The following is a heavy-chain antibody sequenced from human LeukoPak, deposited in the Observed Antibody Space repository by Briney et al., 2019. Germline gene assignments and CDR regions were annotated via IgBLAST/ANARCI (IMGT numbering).Heavy chain of an antibody. V-gene: IGHV4-30-4*01. CDR2: IYYSGST. CDR1: GGSISSGDYY. Sequence: PSETLSLTCTVSGGSISSGDYYWSWIRQPPGKGLEWIGYIYYSGSTNYNPSLKSRVTISVDTSKNQFSLKLSSVTAADTAVYYCARGVHVDQRITMIVVTTGPYWYFDLWGRGTLVTVSS. J-gene: IGHJ2*01. D-gene: IGHD3-22*01. CDR3: ARGVHVDQRITMIVVTTGPYWYFDL.